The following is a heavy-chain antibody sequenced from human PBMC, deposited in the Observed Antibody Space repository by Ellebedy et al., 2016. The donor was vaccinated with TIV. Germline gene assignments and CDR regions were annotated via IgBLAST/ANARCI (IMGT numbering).Heavy chain of an antibody. Sequence: RGSLRLSCAASRFSFGSYWMLWVRQPPGKGLEWVSAISGSGGSTYYADSVKGRFNISRDNSKNTLYLQMNSLRAEDTAVYDCASLQSYCISCESDVWGQGTTVTVSS. CDR1: RFSFGSYW. V-gene: IGHV3-23*01. CDR2: ISGSGGST. D-gene: IGHD2-2*01. J-gene: IGHJ6*02. CDR3: ASLQSYCISCESDV.